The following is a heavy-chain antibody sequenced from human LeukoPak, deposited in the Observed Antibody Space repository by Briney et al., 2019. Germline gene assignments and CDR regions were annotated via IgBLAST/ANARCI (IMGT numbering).Heavy chain of an antibody. Sequence: GASVKVSCKAFGYTFTNYYMHWVRQAPGQGLEWMGVINPRGGGTSYAQKFQGRITMTGDTSTSTLYLELSSLRSEDTAVYYYARGAFSGTYGPSDYWGQGTLVTVSS. CDR2: INPRGGGT. CDR1: GYTFTNYY. D-gene: IGHD1-26*01. CDR3: ARGAFSGTYGPSDY. V-gene: IGHV1-46*01. J-gene: IGHJ4*02.